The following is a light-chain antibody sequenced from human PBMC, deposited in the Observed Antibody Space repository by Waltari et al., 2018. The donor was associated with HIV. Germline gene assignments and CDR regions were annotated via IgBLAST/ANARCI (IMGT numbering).Light chain of an antibody. Sequence: QSVLPQPPSASATPGQRVTISCSGSSSNIGNSYVYWYQQLPGAPPKVLIFRNNRRPSGVPDRFSGSKSGTSASLAISGLRSEDEADYYCATWDDSLSGVVFGGGTKLTVL. J-gene: IGLJ2*01. CDR3: ATWDDSLSGVV. V-gene: IGLV1-47*01. CDR1: SSNIGNSY. CDR2: RNN.